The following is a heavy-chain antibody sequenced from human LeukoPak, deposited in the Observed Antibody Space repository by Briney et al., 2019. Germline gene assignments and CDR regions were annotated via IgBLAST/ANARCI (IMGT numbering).Heavy chain of an antibody. V-gene: IGHV3-23*01. Sequence: PGGSLRLSCAHSGFTSSSYTISWVRPAPGKGLEWVSAISGSGGSTYYADSVKGRFTISRDNSKNTLYLQMSSLRAEDTAVYYCAKRQCSGGSCYSDYWGQGTLVTVSS. D-gene: IGHD2-15*01. CDR3: AKRQCSGGSCYSDY. CDR1: GFTSSSYT. J-gene: IGHJ4*02. CDR2: ISGSGGST.